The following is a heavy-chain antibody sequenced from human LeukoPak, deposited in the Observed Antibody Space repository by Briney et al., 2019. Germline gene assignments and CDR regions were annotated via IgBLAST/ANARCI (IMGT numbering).Heavy chain of an antibody. J-gene: IGHJ5*02. CDR3: ARWTDCSSTNCYGDWFDP. CDR1: GASISSYY. Sequence: SETLSLTCTVSGASISSYYWSWIRQPPGKGLEWMGYIYYRGSTKYNPSLKSRVTISIDTSKNQFSLKVSSVTAADTAVYYCARWTDCSSTNCYGDWFDPWGQGTLVTVSS. CDR2: IYYRGST. V-gene: IGHV4-59*08. D-gene: IGHD2-2*01.